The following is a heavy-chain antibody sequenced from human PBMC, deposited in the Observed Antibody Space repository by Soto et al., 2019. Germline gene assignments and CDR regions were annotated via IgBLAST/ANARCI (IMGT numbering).Heavy chain of an antibody. CDR3: ARRRYCGADCYSKYYYGMDV. CDR1: GSTFSSYT. D-gene: IGHD2-21*02. CDR2: IIPVLGVT. Sequence: QVQLVQSGAEVKKPGSSVKVSCQASGSTFSSYTVSWVRQAPGQGLEWMGRIIPVLGVTNYAPKFKGRVTISADKSKTTAYMELSSLRSGDTAVYYCARRRYCGADCYSKYYYGMDVWGQGTTFTVSS. V-gene: IGHV1-69*02. J-gene: IGHJ6*02.